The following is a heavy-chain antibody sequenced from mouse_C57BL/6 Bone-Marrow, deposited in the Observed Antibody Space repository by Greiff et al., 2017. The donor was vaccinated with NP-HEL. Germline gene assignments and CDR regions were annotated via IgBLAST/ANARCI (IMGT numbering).Heavy chain of an antibody. D-gene: IGHD1-1*02. V-gene: IGHV10-1*01. CDR1: GFSFSTYA. CDR2: IRSKSNNSAT. J-gene: IGHJ3*01. Sequence: DVHLVESGGGLVQPKGSLKLSCAASGFSFSTYAMNWVRQAPGKGLEWVARIRSKSNNSATYYADSVKDRFTISRDDSESMLYLQMNNLKTEDTAMYYCVRQKGGKAYWGQGTLVTVSA. CDR3: VRQKGGKAY.